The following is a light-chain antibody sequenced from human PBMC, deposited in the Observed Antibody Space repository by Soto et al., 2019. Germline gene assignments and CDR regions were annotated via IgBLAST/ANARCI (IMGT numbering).Light chain of an antibody. Sequence: QSALTQPPSASGTPGQRVTISCSGGSSNIGRNPVNWYLQLPGTAPKLLIYTNNQRPSGVPDRVSASKSGTSASLTISGLQSEDEADYYCATWDDSLYGMVFGGGTKLTVL. J-gene: IGLJ2*01. CDR3: ATWDDSLYGMV. V-gene: IGLV1-44*01. CDR1: SSNIGRNP. CDR2: TNN.